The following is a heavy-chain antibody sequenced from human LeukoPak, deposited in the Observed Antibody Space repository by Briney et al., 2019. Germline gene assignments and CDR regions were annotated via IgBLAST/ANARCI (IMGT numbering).Heavy chain of an antibody. J-gene: IGHJ4*02. CDR1: GYTFTSYG. Sequence: ASVKVSCKASGYTFTSYGISWVRQAPGQGLEWMGWISAYNGKTNYAQKLQGRVTMTTDTSTSTAYMELRSLRSDDTAVYDCARGGIRWDYVWDYNDYWGQGTLVTVSS. CDR2: ISAYNGKT. CDR3: ARGGIRWDYVWDYNDY. D-gene: IGHD3-16*01. V-gene: IGHV1-18*01.